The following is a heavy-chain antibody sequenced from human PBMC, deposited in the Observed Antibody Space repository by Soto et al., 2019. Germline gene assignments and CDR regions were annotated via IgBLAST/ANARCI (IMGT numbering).Heavy chain of an antibody. J-gene: IGHJ4*02. Sequence: SETLSLTCTVSGGSISSYYWSWIRQPPGKGLEWIGYIYYSGSTNYNPSLKSRVTISVDTSKNQFSLKLSSVTAADTAVYYCARTYSNLGVRYFDYWGQGTLVTVSS. CDR3: ARTYSNLGVRYFDY. D-gene: IGHD4-4*01. CDR2: IYYSGST. V-gene: IGHV4-59*01. CDR1: GGSISSYY.